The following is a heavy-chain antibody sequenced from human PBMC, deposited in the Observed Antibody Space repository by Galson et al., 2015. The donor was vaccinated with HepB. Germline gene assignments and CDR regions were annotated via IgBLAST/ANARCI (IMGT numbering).Heavy chain of an antibody. V-gene: IGHV3-30*18. CDR3: AKDFGSNWPHRGYMDV. CDR1: GFTFSSYG. J-gene: IGHJ6*03. CDR2: ISYDGSNK. Sequence: SLRLSCAASGFTFSSYGMHWVRQAPGKGLEWVAVISYDGSNKYYGDSVKGRFTTSRDNSKNTLYLQMDSLRAEDTAVYYCAKDFGSNWPHRGYMDVWGKGTTVTVSS. D-gene: IGHD1-1*01.